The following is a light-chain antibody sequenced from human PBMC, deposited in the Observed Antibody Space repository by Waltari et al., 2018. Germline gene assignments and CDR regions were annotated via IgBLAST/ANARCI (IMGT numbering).Light chain of an antibody. V-gene: IGLV2-14*02. CDR2: EVK. CDR3: SSYGASMTLL. J-gene: IGLJ3*02. Sequence: QSALTQPASVSGSPGQSITISCTGSNSDIGTFNLVSWYEQHPGKAPKLIIYEVKNRPSGVSDRFSGSNSDNTASLTISGLQHEDEATYFCSSYGASMTLLFGGGTRVTVL. CDR1: NSDIGTFNL.